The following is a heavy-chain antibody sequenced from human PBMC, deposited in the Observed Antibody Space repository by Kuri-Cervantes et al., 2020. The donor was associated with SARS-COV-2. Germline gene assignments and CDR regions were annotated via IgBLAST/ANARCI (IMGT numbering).Heavy chain of an antibody. CDR3: ARDPTGLQYYFDY. CDR1: GGPISSYY. D-gene: IGHD4-11*01. Sequence: GSLRLSCTVSGGPISSYYWSWIRQPAGKGLEWIGRIYTSGSTNYNPSLKSRVTMSVDTSKNQFSLKLSSVTAADTAVYYCARDPTGLQYYFDYWGQGTLVTVSS. V-gene: IGHV4-4*07. CDR2: IYTSGST. J-gene: IGHJ4*02.